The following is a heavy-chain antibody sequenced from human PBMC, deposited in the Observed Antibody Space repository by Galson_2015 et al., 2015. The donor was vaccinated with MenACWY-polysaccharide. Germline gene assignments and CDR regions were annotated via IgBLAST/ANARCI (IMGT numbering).Heavy chain of an antibody. D-gene: IGHD6-13*01. J-gene: IGHJ3*01. CDR3: AREGSRIVFHAFDF. Sequence: SLRLSCAASGSRFSHSGMHWVRQAPGKGLEWVAVIQYDGSKIVYADSVKGRFTISRDNSKNTLFLEMNSLGAEDTAVYYCAREGSRIVFHAFDFWGQGTMVTVSS. CDR2: IQYDGSKI. CDR1: GSRFSHSG. V-gene: IGHV3-33*01.